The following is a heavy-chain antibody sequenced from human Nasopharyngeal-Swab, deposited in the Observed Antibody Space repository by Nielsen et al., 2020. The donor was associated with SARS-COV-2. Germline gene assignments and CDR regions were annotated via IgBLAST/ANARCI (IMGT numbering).Heavy chain of an antibody. CDR3: EGIWSSNDAFDI. CDR2: ISGDGSAT. J-gene: IGHJ3*02. Sequence: GGSLRLSCVASGFDFSSYWMNWVRQVPGKRLVWVSRISGDGSATTYADSVQGRFSISRDNARNTVFLQMNSLKEEDTAVYYCEGIWSSNDAFDIWGQGTMVTVSS. D-gene: IGHD2-15*01. V-gene: IGHV3-74*01. CDR1: GFDFSSYW.